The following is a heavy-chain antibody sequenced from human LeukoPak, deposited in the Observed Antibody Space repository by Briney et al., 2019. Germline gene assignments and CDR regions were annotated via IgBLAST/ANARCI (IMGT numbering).Heavy chain of an antibody. CDR2: IYTSGST. D-gene: IGHD1-14*01. J-gene: IGHJ6*03. CDR3: ARDAHPGFSYYYYMDV. V-gene: IGHV4-4*07. Sequence: SETLSLTCTVSGGSISSYYWSWIRQPAGKGLEWIGRIYTSGSTNYNPSLKSRVTMSVDTSKNQLSLKLSSVTAADTAVYYCARDAHPGFSYYYYMDVWGKGTTVTVSS. CDR1: GGSISSYY.